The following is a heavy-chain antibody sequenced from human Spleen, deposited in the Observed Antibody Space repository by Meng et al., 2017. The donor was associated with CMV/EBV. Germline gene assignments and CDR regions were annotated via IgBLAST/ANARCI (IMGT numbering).Heavy chain of an antibody. CDR2: ISRSGDTV. J-gene: IGHJ4*02. CDR1: GFTFSDYY. Sequence: GGSLKISCAASGFTFSDYYMTWIRQAPGKGLEWVSYISRSGDTVFYADSVKGRFTISRDNTKNSLSLQMNSLRAEDTAFYYCARDGGYCTGDSCFWPYYFDFWGQGALVTVSS. V-gene: IGHV3-11*01. CDR3: ARDGGYCTGDSCFWPYYFDF. D-gene: IGHD2-15*01.